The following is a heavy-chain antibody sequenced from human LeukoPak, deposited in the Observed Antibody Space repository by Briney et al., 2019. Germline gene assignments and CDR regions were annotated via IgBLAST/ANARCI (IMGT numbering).Heavy chain of an antibody. CDR1: GFTFDVFA. J-gene: IGHJ4*02. Sequence: GGSLRLSRAPSGFTFDVFAMHCVRPAPGKGLECFSLISGDGGSTYYADSVKGRFTISRDNSKNSLYLQMNSLRTEDTALYYCAKDSMTDGTFIDYWGQGTLVTVS. CDR3: AKDSMTDGTFIDY. D-gene: IGHD3-16*01. CDR2: ISGDGGST. V-gene: IGHV3-43*02.